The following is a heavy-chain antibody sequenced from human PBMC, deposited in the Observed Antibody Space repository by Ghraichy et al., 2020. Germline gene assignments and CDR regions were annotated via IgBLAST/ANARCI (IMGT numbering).Heavy chain of an antibody. CDR1: GVSISRYY. Sequence: SETLSLTCTVSGVSISRYYWSWIRQPAGKGLEWSGRIFTSGNTNYNPSLKSRVTMSVDSPKNQFSLKLSSVTAADTAVYYCARERSGSYFPDYWGQGTLVTVSS. V-gene: IGHV4-4*07. CDR3: ARERSGSYFPDY. D-gene: IGHD1-26*01. CDR2: IFTSGNT. J-gene: IGHJ4*02.